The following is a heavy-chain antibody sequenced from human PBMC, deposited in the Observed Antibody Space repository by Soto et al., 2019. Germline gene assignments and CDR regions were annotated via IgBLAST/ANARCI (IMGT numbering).Heavy chain of an antibody. D-gene: IGHD4-4*01. Sequence: GGSLRLSCAASEFTFSTYWRHWVRQAPGKGLEWVARIDTTGSTTTYAGSVQGRFTISRDNAKNTLYLQMHSVRDEDTAVYYCASVSAAQYYYGMDAWGQGTTVTVSS. CDR1: EFTFSTYW. J-gene: IGHJ6*02. V-gene: IGHV3-74*01. CDR3: ASVSAAQYYYGMDA. CDR2: IDTTGSTT.